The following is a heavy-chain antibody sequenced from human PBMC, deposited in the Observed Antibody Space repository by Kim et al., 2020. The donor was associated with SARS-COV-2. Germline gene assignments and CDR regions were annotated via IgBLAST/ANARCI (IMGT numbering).Heavy chain of an antibody. V-gene: IGHV4-34*01. Sequence: YKPPLTSRVTISVDTPKNQCSLKLSSVSAADTAVYYCARGVVRGVIITGYWGQGTLVTVSS. J-gene: IGHJ4*02. CDR3: ARGVVRGVIITGY. D-gene: IGHD3-10*01.